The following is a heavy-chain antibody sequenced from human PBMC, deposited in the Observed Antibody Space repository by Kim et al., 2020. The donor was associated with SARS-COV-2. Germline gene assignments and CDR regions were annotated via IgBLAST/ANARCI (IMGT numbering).Heavy chain of an antibody. CDR1: GGSFSGYY. Sequence: SETLSLTCAVYGGSFSGYYWSWIRQPPGKGLEWIGEINHSGSTNYNPSLKSRVTISVDTSKNQFSLKLSSVTAAATAVYYCASVKGKQQLVNWFYPWGQG. CDR3: ASVKGKQQLVNWFYP. J-gene: IGHJ5*02. D-gene: IGHD6-13*01. V-gene: IGHV4-34*01. CDR2: INHSGST.